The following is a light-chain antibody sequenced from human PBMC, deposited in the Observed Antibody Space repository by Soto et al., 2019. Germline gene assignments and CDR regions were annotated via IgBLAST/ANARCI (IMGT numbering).Light chain of an antibody. CDR2: DVS. Sequence: QSVLTQPASVSGSPGQSIAISCTGSSSDVGGYKYVSWYQQHPGKAPKLMIYDVSNRPSGVSDRFSGSKSGNTASLTIFGLQSEDEADYYCSSYTSSNSYVFGTGTKVTVL. J-gene: IGLJ1*01. V-gene: IGLV2-14*03. CDR3: SSYTSSNSYV. CDR1: SSDVGGYKY.